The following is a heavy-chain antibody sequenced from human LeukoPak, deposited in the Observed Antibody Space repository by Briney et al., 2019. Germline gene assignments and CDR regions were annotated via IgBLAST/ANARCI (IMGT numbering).Heavy chain of an antibody. J-gene: IGHJ4*02. CDR2: ISWNSGSI. Sequence: PGGSLRLSCAASGFTFDDYAMHWVRQAPGKGLEWVSGISWNSGSIGYADSVKGRFTISRDNAKNSLYLQMNSLRAEDTALYYGAKTVVGATTSYFDYWGQGTLVTVSS. CDR1: GFTFDDYA. V-gene: IGHV3-9*01. D-gene: IGHD1-26*01. CDR3: AKTVVGATTSYFDY.